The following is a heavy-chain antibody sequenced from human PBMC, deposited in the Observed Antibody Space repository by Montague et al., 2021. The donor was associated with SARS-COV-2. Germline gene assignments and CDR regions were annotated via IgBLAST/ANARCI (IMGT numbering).Heavy chain of an antibody. J-gene: IGHJ4*02. V-gene: IGHV6-1*01. CDR3: VRDTGSAQAGFDA. D-gene: IGHD4-17*01. CDR2: TNYRSKWTS. CDR1: GDSVWSNTAA. Sequence: CAISGDSVWSNTAAWNWIRRSPSGGLEWLGRTNYRSKWTSDYATSVEGRISIDPDTSKNQFFLHLRSATPEDTGVYYCVRDTGSAQAGFDAWGQGTLVTVSS.